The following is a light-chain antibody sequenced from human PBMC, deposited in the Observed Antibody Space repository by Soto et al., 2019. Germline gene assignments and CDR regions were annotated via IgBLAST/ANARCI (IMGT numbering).Light chain of an antibody. CDR1: QDISSY. J-gene: IGKJ4*01. CDR3: QHLNCYPLT. V-gene: IGKV1-9*01. CDR2: GAS. Sequence: IQLTQSPSFLSASVGDRVTVACRASQDISSYLAWYQQEPGKAPKLLIYGASTLVSGVPSRFSGSTSWTEFTLTISSLQPEDFATYYSQHLNCYPLTFGGGTKVDIK.